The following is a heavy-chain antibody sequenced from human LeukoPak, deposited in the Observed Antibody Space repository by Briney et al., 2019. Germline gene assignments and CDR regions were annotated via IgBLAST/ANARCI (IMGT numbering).Heavy chain of an antibody. V-gene: IGHV4-59*01. CDR1: GGSISSYY. D-gene: IGHD5-12*01. Sequence: PSETQSLTCTVSGGSISSYYWSWIRQPPGKGLEWIGYIYYSGSTNYNPSLKSRVTISVDTSKNQFSLKLSSVTAADTAVYYCARVRVATIIFDYWGQGTLVTVSS. J-gene: IGHJ4*02. CDR2: IYYSGST. CDR3: ARVRVATIIFDY.